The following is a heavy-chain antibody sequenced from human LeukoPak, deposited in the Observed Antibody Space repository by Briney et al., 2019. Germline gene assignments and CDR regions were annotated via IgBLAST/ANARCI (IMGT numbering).Heavy chain of an antibody. CDR1: GRSISSYY. J-gene: IGHJ4*02. CDR3: ARSFRGSATQFDY. V-gene: IGHV4-59*01. Sequence: PSETLSLTCTVSGRSISSYYWSWLRQPPGKGLEWIGYIYYSGSTNYNPSLKSRVTISVDTSKNQFSLKLSSVTAADTAVYYCARSFRGSATQFDYWGQGTLVTVSS. D-gene: IGHD2/OR15-2a*01. CDR2: IYYSGST.